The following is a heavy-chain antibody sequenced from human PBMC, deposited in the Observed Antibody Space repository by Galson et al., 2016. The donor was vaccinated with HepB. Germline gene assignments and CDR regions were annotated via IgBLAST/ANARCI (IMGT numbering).Heavy chain of an antibody. V-gene: IGHV4-39*07. J-gene: IGHJ4*02. Sequence: LSLTCSVSGGSISRSSDYWGWIRQPPGKGLEWIGTIYYSGSTHYNPSLNSRVTISVDTSKNQFSLKVSSVTAADTAVYYCARAVWLPLSGMDVWGQGILVSVSS. CDR1: GGSISRSSDY. CDR2: IYYSGST. CDR3: ARAVWLPLSGMDV. D-gene: IGHD3-10*01.